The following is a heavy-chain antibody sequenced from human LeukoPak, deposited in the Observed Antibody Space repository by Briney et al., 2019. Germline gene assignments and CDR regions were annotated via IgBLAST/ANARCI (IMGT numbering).Heavy chain of an antibody. CDR2: ISSSGSTI. CDR3: AKATCSGASCFSNSRDAFDV. CDR1: GFTFSDYY. Sequence: PGGSLRLSCAASGFTFSDYYMSWIRQAPGKGLEWVSYISSSGSTIYYADSVKGRFTISRDNSQNTMYLQMNSLRAEDSAVYYCAKATCSGASCFSNSRDAFDVWGQGTVVTVSS. V-gene: IGHV3-11*04. D-gene: IGHD2-15*01. J-gene: IGHJ3*01.